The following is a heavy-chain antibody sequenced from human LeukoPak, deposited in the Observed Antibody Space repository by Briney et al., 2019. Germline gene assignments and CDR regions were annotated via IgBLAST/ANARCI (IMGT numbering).Heavy chain of an antibody. V-gene: IGHV3-48*01. CDR3: ARAGSSSSFGFDY. CDR2: ISTTGTTI. D-gene: IGHD6-6*01. CDR1: GFTFSAYH. J-gene: IGHJ4*02. Sequence: GGSLRLSCAASGFTFSAYHINWVRQAPGKGLEWISYISTTGTTIHYADSVKGRFAISRDNAKSSLCLQMNSLRAEDTAVYYCARAGSSSSFGFDYWGQGTLVTVSS.